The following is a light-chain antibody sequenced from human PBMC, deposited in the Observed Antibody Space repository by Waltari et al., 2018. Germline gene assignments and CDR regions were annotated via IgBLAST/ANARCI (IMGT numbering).Light chain of an antibody. Sequence: QSALTQPASVSGSPGQSITISCTGTSSDVGSYNLFSWYQQPPGKAPKLMIDEGSKRPSGVSNRFSGSKSGNTASLRISGLQAEDEADYYCCSYAGSSTFEVFGGGTKLTVL. V-gene: IGLV2-23*03. CDR1: SSDVGSYNL. CDR3: CSYAGSSTFEV. CDR2: EGS. J-gene: IGLJ2*01.